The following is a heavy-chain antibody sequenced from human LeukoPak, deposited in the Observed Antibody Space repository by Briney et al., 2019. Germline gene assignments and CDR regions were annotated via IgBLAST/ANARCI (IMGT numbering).Heavy chain of an antibody. CDR3: ARDWRGMFAHSSSSEYGMDV. V-gene: IGHV1-8*01. J-gene: IGHJ6*02. CDR1: GYTFTSYD. Sequence: ASVKVSCKASGYTFTSYDINWVRQATGQGLEWMGWMNPNSGNTGYAQKLQGRVTMTTDTSTSTAYMELRSLRSDDTAVYYCARDWRGMFAHSSSSEYGMDVWGQGTTVTVSS. D-gene: IGHD6-6*01. CDR2: MNPNSGNT.